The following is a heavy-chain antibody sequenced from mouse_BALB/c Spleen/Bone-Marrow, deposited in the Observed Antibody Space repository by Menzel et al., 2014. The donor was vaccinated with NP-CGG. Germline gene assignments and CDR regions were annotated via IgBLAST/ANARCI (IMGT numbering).Heavy chain of an antibody. J-gene: IGHJ4*01. CDR1: GYSFTGYT. CDR2: INPYNGGT. Sequence: VQLQQSGPELVKPGASMKISCKASGYSFTGYTMNWVKQSHGKNLEWIGLINPYNGGTRYNQKFKGKATLTIDKSSSAAYMELLSLTSEDSAVYYCATSGTRENYAMDYWGQGTSVTVSS. V-gene: IGHV1-18*01. D-gene: IGHD4-1*01. CDR3: ATSGTRENYAMDY.